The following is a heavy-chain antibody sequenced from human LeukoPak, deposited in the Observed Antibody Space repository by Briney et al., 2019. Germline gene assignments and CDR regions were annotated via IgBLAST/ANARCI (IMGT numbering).Heavy chain of an antibody. CDR3: ARNSAVGAFDI. J-gene: IGHJ3*02. Sequence: ASVKVSCKASGGTFSSYAISWVRQAPGQGLEWMGGIIPIFGTANYAQKFQGRVTITADKSTSTAYMELSSLRSEDTAVYSCARNSAVGAFDIWGQGTMVTVSS. D-gene: IGHD5-18*01. CDR2: IIPIFGTA. V-gene: IGHV1-69*06. CDR1: GGTFSSYA.